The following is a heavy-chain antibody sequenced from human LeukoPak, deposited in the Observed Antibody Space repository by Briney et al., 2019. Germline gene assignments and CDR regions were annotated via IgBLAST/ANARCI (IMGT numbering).Heavy chain of an antibody. V-gene: IGHV3-23*01. CDR1: GFTFSSYA. D-gene: IGHD3-22*01. Sequence: GGSLRLSCAASGFTFSSYAMNWARQAPGKGLEWVSTITGSGGDTYYADSVKGRFTISRDNSKNTLYLQMNSLRAEDTVIYYCAKDPYVGGGYHFDSWGQGSLVTVSS. J-gene: IGHJ4*02. CDR2: ITGSGGDT. CDR3: AKDPYVGGGYHFDS.